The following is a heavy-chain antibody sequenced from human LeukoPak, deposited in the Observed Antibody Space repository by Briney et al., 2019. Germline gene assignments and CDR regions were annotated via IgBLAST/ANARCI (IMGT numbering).Heavy chain of an antibody. Sequence: GGSLRLSCAASGFTFSTYSMNWVRQAPGKGLEWVSAISGSGGSTYYADSVKGRFTISRDNSKNTLYLQMNSLRAEDTAVYYCAKPPMYYYDSSGQYYFDYWGQGTLVTVSS. J-gene: IGHJ4*02. CDR1: GFTFSTYS. D-gene: IGHD3-22*01. CDR2: ISGSGGST. CDR3: AKPPMYYYDSSGQYYFDY. V-gene: IGHV3-23*01.